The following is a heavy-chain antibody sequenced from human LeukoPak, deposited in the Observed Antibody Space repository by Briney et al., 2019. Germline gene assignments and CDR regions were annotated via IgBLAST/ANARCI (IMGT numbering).Heavy chain of an antibody. CDR3: AKDQPYYDSSGYYYSSFDY. Sequence: GSLRLSCAASGFTFSSYAMSWVRQAPGKGLGWVSAISGSGGSTYYADSVKGRFTISRDNSKDTLYLQMNSLRAEDTAVYYCAKDQPYYDSSGYYYSSFDYWGQGTLVTVSS. J-gene: IGHJ4*02. CDR1: GFTFSSYA. D-gene: IGHD3-22*01. CDR2: ISGSGGST. V-gene: IGHV3-23*01.